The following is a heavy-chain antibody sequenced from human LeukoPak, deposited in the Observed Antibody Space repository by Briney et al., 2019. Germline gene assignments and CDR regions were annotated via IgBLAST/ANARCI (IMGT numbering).Heavy chain of an antibody. CDR1: GFSFSTFW. CDR3: AGGVSY. V-gene: IGHV3-7*04. Sequence: GGSLRLSCTASGFSFSTFWMNWVRQAPGKGLEWVANIKHDGSVKYYVDSVEGRFTISRDNAMQSLYLQMNSLRAEDTAVYYCAGGVSYWGRGTLVTVSS. CDR2: IKHDGSVK. J-gene: IGHJ4*02.